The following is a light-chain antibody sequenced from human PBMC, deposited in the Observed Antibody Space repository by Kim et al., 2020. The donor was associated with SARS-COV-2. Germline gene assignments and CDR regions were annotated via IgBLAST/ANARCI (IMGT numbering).Light chain of an antibody. Sequence: VVPGERATLSCTASQSVRSDLAWYQQKPGQAPTLLISDASTRATGIPARFSGGGSGTDFTLTISSLQSEDFAVYYCQQYNKWPRTFGQGTKVDIK. CDR3: QQYNKWPRT. J-gene: IGKJ1*01. CDR1: QSVRSD. CDR2: DAS. V-gene: IGKV3-15*01.